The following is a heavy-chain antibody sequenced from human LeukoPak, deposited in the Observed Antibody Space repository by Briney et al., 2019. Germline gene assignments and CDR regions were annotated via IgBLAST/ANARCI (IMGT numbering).Heavy chain of an antibody. Sequence: QPGGSLRLSCAASGFTVSTNYMSWVRQAPGKGLEWVSVIYSGGSTYYADSVNGRFTISRDNSENTLYLQMNGLTAEDTAMYYCARDSYQDYYGRFDPWGQGTLVIVSS. CDR3: ARDSYQDYYGRFDP. CDR1: GFTVSTNY. V-gene: IGHV3-53*01. CDR2: IYSGGST. J-gene: IGHJ5*02. D-gene: IGHD3-10*01.